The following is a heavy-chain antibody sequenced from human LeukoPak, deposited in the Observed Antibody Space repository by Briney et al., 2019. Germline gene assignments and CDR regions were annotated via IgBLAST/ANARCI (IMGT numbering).Heavy chain of an antibody. CDR1: GFTFSNYA. CDR3: AKDSMEWLFDAFDM. V-gene: IGHV3-23*01. Sequence: GGSLRLSCAASGFTFSNYALSWVRQAPRKGLEWVSAIRASDGSTYYADSVTGRFTISRDNSKNKLYLQMNGLRAEDTALYYCAKDSMEWLFDAFDMWGHGTMVTVSS. CDR2: IRASDGST. D-gene: IGHD3-3*01. J-gene: IGHJ3*02.